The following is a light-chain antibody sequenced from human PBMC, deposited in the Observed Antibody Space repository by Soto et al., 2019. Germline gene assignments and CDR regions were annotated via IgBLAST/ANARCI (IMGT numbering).Light chain of an antibody. V-gene: IGKV1-39*01. CDR1: QSISNY. Sequence: DIQMTQSPSSLSASVGDRDTITCRASQSISNYLNWYQQKPGKAPELLIYAASSLQSGVPSRFSGSGSGTDFTLTISSLQPEDFPTYYCQQSYSTPLTFGGGTKVEIK. CDR2: AAS. CDR3: QQSYSTPLT. J-gene: IGKJ4*01.